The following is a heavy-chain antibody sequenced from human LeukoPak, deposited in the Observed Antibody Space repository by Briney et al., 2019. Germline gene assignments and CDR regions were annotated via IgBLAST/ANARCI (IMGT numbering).Heavy chain of an antibody. CDR3: ARAPYGPPPKYFDY. CDR2: INHSGST. D-gene: IGHD4-17*01. CDR1: GGSFSGYY. Sequence: SETLSLTCAVYGGSFSGYYWSWIRQPPGKGVEWIGEINHSGSTNYNPSLKSRVTISVDTSKNQFSLKLSSVTAADTAVYYCARAPYGPPPKYFDYWGQGTLVTVSS. J-gene: IGHJ4*02. V-gene: IGHV4-34*01.